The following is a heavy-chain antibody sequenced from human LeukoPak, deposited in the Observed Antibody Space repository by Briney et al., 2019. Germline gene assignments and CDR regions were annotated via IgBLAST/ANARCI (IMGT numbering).Heavy chain of an antibody. D-gene: IGHD5-18*01. CDR1: GYTFTGYY. V-gene: IGHV1-2*02. Sequence: GESLKISCKGSGYTFTGYYMHWVRQAPGQGLEWMGWINPNSGGTNYAQKFQGRVTMTRDTSISTAYMELSRLRSDDTAVYYCARDIAGYSYGYWFDPWGQGTLVTVSS. CDR3: ARDIAGYSYGYWFDP. CDR2: INPNSGGT. J-gene: IGHJ5*02.